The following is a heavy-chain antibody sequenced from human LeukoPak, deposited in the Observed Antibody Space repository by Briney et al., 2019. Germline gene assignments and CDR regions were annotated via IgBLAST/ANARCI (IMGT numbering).Heavy chain of an antibody. V-gene: IGHV3-30*03. CDR2: ATIDERSV. D-gene: IGHD6-13*01. Sequence: GGSLRLSCAASGFTFRNYGMHWIRQAPGKGLEWVGVATIDERSVFCADSVQGRFIISRDNAKNSLYLQMNSLRAEDTAVYYCARGRIAAAGNLDYWGQGTLVTVSS. CDR1: GFTFRNYG. CDR3: ARGRIAAAGNLDY. J-gene: IGHJ4*02.